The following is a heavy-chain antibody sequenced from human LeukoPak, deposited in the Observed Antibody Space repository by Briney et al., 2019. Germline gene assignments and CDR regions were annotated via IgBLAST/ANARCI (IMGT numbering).Heavy chain of an antibody. CDR1: GGSISSGSYY. J-gene: IGHJ5*02. D-gene: IGHD6-19*01. V-gene: IGHV4-61*02. CDR2: IYTSGST. Sequence: SETLSLTCTVSGGSISSGSYYWSWIRQPAGKGLEWIGRIYTSGSTNYNPSLKSRVTISVDTSKNQFSLKLSSVTAADTAVYYCAREEQFYPGGGNWFVPWGQGTLVTVSS. CDR3: AREEQFYPGGGNWFVP.